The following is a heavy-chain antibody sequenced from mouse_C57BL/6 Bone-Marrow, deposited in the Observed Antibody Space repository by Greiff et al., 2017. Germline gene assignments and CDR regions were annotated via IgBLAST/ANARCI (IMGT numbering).Heavy chain of an antibody. J-gene: IGHJ2*01. D-gene: IGHD2-12*01. V-gene: IGHV1-69*01. CDR3: AREGAYYRSYFDY. CDR1: GYTFTSYW. Sequence: VQLQQPGAELVMPGASVKLSCKASGYTFTSYWMHWVKQRPGQGLEWIGEIDPSDSYTNYNQKFKGKSPLTVDKSSSTAYMQLSSLTSEDSAVYYCAREGAYYRSYFDYWGQGTTLTVSS. CDR2: IDPSDSYT.